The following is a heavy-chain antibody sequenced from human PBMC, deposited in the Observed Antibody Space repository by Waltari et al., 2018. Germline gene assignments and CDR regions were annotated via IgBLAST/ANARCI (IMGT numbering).Heavy chain of an antibody. J-gene: IGHJ4*02. CDR1: GFTFSHSL. Sequence: EVQLVDSGGGLVQPGGSLRLTSTASGFTFSHSLMSWVRQAPGEGVEWGTYIKLGGSQKYYVDSVKVRFTMSRDNARDLVSLQMTRLRAEDRAVYYLARDPFIGVAGHFDHWGQGTLVTVSS. D-gene: IGHD6-19*01. CDR2: IKLGGSQK. CDR3: ARDPFIGVAGHFDH. V-gene: IGHV3-7*01.